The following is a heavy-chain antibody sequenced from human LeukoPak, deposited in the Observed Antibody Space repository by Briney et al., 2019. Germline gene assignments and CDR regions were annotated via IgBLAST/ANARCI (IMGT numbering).Heavy chain of an antibody. D-gene: IGHD1-14*01. J-gene: IGHJ4*02. CDR2: INQDGGAK. Sequence: GGSLRLSCVASGSTFSNYWMSWVRQAPGKGLEWVANINQDGGAKYYVDSMKGRFTISRDNDKNSLYLQMNSLSADDTAVYYCARAGTTGSVDYWGQGSLVTVSS. V-gene: IGHV3-7*01. CDR3: ARAGTTGSVDY. CDR1: GSTFSNYW.